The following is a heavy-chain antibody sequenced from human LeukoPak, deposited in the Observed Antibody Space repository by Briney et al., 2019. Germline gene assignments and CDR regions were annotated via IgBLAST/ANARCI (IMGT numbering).Heavy chain of an antibody. V-gene: IGHV3-23*01. CDR2: ISGSGGST. Sequence: GGSLRLSCAASGFTFSSYAMSWVRQAPGRGLEWVSAISGSGGSTYYADSVKGRFTISRDNSKNTLYLQMNSLRAEDTAVYYCAKDRFGIAAAGTNWFDPWGQGTLVTVSS. CDR1: GFTFSSYA. CDR3: AKDRFGIAAAGTNWFDP. J-gene: IGHJ5*02. D-gene: IGHD6-13*01.